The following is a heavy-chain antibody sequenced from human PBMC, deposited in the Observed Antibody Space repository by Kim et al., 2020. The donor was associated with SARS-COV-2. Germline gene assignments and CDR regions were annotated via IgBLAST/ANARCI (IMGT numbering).Heavy chain of an antibody. J-gene: IGHJ4*02. CDR3: AKSIWELHTVVDS. D-gene: IGHD1-7*01. V-gene: IGHV3-23*03. CDR2: IYSDGSNI. CDR1: GLSISAYA. Sequence: GGSLRLSCAASGLSISAYAMNWVRQAPGKWLEWVSVIYSDGSNIYYADSVKGRFTISRDNSKNTLYLQMNSLRDEDTALYYCAKSIWELHTVVDSWGQGTLVTVSS.